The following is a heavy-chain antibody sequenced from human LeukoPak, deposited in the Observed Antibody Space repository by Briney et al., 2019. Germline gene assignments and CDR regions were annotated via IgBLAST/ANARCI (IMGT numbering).Heavy chain of an antibody. V-gene: IGHV4-4*07. J-gene: IGHJ6*03. CDR3: AREITGPPTYYYYYMDV. Sequence: PSETLSLTCNVSGDSIISYFWSWIRQPAGKGLEWIGRIHTSGGANYNPSLKGRVTMSLDPSKNLFSLKVTSVTAADTAVYFCAREITGPPTYYYYYMDVLAKGPRSPSP. D-gene: IGHD2-8*02. CDR1: GDSIISYF. CDR2: IHTSGGA.